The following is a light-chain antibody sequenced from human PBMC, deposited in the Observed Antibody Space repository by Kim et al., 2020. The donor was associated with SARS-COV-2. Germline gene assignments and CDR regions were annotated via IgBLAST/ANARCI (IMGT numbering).Light chain of an antibody. V-gene: IGKV3-15*01. CDR2: GAS. Sequence: ERVMTQSPATLSVSPGERVTLSCRASQSVSSNLAWYQQRPGQAPRLLMYGASTRATGVPARFSGSGSGTEFTLTISSLQSEDFAVYYCQQYNEWPRTFGQGTKLEI. J-gene: IGKJ2*01. CDR1: QSVSSN. CDR3: QQYNEWPRT.